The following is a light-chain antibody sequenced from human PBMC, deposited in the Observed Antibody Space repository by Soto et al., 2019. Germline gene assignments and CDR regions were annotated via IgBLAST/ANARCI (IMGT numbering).Light chain of an antibody. V-gene: IGKV3-20*01. CDR2: RSS. CDR1: QSVSNNY. J-gene: IGKJ2*01. Sequence: EVVLTQSPGTLSLSPGERATPSCRASQSVSNNYLAWYQQKPGQSPKLLIFRSSDRATGIPDRFSGSGSGTDFTLTISSLEPEDFAVYYCQQYRSSPPYTFGQGTKLEIK. CDR3: QQYRSSPPYT.